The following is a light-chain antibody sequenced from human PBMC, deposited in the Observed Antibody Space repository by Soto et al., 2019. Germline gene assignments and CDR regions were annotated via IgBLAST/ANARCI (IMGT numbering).Light chain of an antibody. CDR2: GAS. V-gene: IGKV3-20*01. Sequence: VLTQSPGTLSLSPGERATLSCRASQSVSSSYLAWYQQKPGQAPRLLIYGASSRATGIPDRFSGSGSGTDFTLTISRLEPEDFAVYYCQQYGSSPSWTFGQGTKVELK. CDR3: QQYGSSPSWT. CDR1: QSVSSSY. J-gene: IGKJ1*01.